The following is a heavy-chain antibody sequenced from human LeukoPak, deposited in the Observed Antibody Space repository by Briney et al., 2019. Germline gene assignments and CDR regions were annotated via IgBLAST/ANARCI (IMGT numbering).Heavy chain of an antibody. J-gene: IGHJ4*02. V-gene: IGHV4-59*01. CDR2: IYYSGST. Sequence: SETLSLTCTVSGGSISSYYWSWIRQPPGKGLEWIGYIYYSGSTNYNPSLKSRVTISVDTSKNQFSLKLSSVSAADTAVYYCARDRGAIRYWGQGTLVTVSS. CDR1: GGSISSYY. CDR3: ARDRGAIRY. D-gene: IGHD2-2*02.